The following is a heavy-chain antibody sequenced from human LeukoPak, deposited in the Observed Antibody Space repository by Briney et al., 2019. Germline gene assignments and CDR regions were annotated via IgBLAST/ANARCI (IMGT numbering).Heavy chain of an antibody. Sequence: TSETLSLTCAVYGVSFSGYYWSWIRQPPGKGLEWIGEINHSGSTNYNPSLKSRVTISVDTSKNQFSLKLSSVTAADTAVYYCARGRNYYGSGSYPNYYYYGMDVWGKGTTVTVSS. V-gene: IGHV4-34*01. J-gene: IGHJ6*04. CDR3: ARGRNYYGSGSYPNYYYYGMDV. D-gene: IGHD3-10*01. CDR1: GVSFSGYY. CDR2: INHSGST.